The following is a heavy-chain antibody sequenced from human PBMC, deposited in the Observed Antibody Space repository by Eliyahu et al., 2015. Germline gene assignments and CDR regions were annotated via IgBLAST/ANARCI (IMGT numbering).Heavy chain of an antibody. D-gene: IGHD3-3*01. J-gene: IGHJ6*03. CDR3: ARVAYDFWSGYGYYMDV. Sequence: EVQLVEAGGGLVKPGGSLRLSGXASGXPFXXXXMNWVRQAPGKGLGGGSSISSSSSYIYYADSVKGRFTISRDNAKNSLYLQMNSLRAEDTAVYYCARVAYDFWSGYGYYMDVWGKGTTVTVSS. CDR1: GXPFXXXX. CDR2: ISSSSSYI. V-gene: IGHV3-21*01.